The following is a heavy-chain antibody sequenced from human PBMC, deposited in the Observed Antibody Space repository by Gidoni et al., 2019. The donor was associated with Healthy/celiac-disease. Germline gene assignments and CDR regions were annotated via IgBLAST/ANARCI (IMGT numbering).Heavy chain of an antibody. CDR1: GFTFSSYA. V-gene: IGHV3-30-3*01. D-gene: IGHD6-13*01. CDR2: ISYDGSNK. J-gene: IGHJ4*02. CDR3: ARESGSWPYYFDY. Sequence: QVQLVESGGGVVQPGRSLRLSCAASGFTFSSYAMHWVRQAPGKGLEWVAVISYDGSNKYYADSVKGRFTISRDNSKNTLYLQMNSLRAEDTAVYYCARESGSWPYYFDYWGQGTLVTVSS.